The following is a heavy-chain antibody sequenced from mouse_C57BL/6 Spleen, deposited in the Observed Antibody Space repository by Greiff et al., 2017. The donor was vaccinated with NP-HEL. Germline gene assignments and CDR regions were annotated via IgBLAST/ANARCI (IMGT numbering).Heavy chain of an antibody. CDR2: IHPNSGST. V-gene: IGHV1-64*01. CDR1: GYTFTSYW. D-gene: IGHD1-1*01. CDR3: ARSPIYYYGKGYFDV. J-gene: IGHJ1*03. Sequence: VQLQQPGAELVKPGASVKLSCTASGYTFTSYWMHWVKQRPGQGLEWIGMIHPNSGSTNYNEKFKSKATLTVDKSSSTAYMQLSSPTSEDSAVYYCARSPIYYYGKGYFDVWGTGTTVTVSS.